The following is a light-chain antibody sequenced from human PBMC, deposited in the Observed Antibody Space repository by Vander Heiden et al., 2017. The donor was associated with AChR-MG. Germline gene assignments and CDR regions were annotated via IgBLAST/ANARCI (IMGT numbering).Light chain of an antibody. CDR1: QDIITY. CDR3: QHYDTYPRT. Sequence: AIRMTQSPSSFSASTGDRVTITCRASQDIITYLAWYQQKPGKAPKLLIYSASTLQSGVPSRFSGSGSGTDFTLTISCLQSEDFATYYCQHYDTYPRTFGQGTKVEIK. J-gene: IGKJ1*01. CDR2: SAS. V-gene: IGKV1-8*01.